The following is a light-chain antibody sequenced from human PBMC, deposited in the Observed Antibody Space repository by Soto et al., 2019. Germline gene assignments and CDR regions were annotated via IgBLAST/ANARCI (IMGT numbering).Light chain of an antibody. CDR3: QHSADLPYT. CDR2: DAF. Sequence: DIQMTQSPSSLSAFVGDRVTITCQASQDISNYVNWYQQKPGKAPNLLIYDAFNLQIGVPSRFTGSGSGTYFTFTISGLQPDDMAVYFCQHSADLPYTFGQGTKLEI. J-gene: IGKJ2*01. CDR1: QDISNY. V-gene: IGKV1-33*01.